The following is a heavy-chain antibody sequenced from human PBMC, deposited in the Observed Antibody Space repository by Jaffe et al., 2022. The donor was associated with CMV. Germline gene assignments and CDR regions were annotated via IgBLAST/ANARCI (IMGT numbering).Heavy chain of an antibody. D-gene: IGHD3-3*01. Sequence: QVQLQQWGAGLLKPSETLSLTCAVYGGSFSGYYWSWIRQPPGKGLEWIGEINHSGSTNYNPSLKSRVTISVDTSKNQFSLKLSSVTAADTAVYYCARASRVGSEGFLEWSTEYYFDYWGQGTLVTVSS. CDR3: ARASRVGSEGFLEWSTEYYFDY. V-gene: IGHV4-34*01. CDR2: INHSGST. CDR1: GGSFSGYY. J-gene: IGHJ4*02.